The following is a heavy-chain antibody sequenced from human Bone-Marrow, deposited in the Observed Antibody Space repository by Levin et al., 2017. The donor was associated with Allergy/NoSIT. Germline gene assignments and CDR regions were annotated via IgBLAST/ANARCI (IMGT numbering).Heavy chain of an antibody. D-gene: IGHD5-12*01. CDR3: ATVGGGYDKEGDFDY. CDR2: VIPMVDVS. V-gene: IGHV1-69*02. Sequence: EASVKVSCKASGGTFRGNTIDWVRQAPGQGLEWMGRVIPMVDVSNYAQMFQGRVTITADKSTNTAYMELTGLRSDDTAIYYCATVGGGYDKEGDFDYWGQGTLVTVSS. CDR1: GGTFRGNT. J-gene: IGHJ4*02.